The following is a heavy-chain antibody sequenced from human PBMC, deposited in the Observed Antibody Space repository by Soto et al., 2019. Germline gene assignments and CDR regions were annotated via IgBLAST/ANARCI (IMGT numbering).Heavy chain of an antibody. CDR3: ARHAPDQYYYYYMDV. J-gene: IGHJ6*03. V-gene: IGHV5-51*01. CDR1: GYSFTSYW. CDR2: IYPGDSDT. Sequence: HGESLKISCKGSGYSFTSYWIGWVRQMPGKGLEWMGIIYPGDSDTRYSPSFQGQVTISADKSISTAYLQWSSLKASDTAMYYCARHAPDQYYYYYMDVWGKGTTVTVSS.